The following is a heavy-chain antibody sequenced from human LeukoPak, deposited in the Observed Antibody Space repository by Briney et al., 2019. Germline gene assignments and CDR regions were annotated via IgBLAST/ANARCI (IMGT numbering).Heavy chain of an antibody. V-gene: IGHV3-30*04. CDR3: AKARVVVTLKDAFDI. Sequence: PGRSLRLSCAAAGFTFSKFAMHWVRQAPGKGLEWVAVVSYDGSYKYYADSVKGRFTISRDNSKNTLYLQMNSLRAEDTAVYYCAKARVVVTLKDAFDIWGQGTMVTVSS. D-gene: IGHD2-21*02. CDR2: VSYDGSYK. J-gene: IGHJ3*02. CDR1: GFTFSKFA.